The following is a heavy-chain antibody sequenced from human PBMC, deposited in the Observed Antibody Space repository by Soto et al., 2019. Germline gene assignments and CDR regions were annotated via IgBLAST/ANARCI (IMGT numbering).Heavy chain of an antibody. D-gene: IGHD6-19*01. J-gene: IGHJ6*02. CDR2: LYYSENT. CDR1: GGSIRSSSLF. CDR3: ARHGAGAYNSAWYESFYGMDV. Sequence: PSETLSLTCTVSGGSIRSSSLFWGWIRQPPGKGLEWIGSLYYSENTYYNPSLKSRVTISVDTSKNQFSLKLSSVTAADTAVYYCARHGAGAYNSAWYESFYGMDVWGQGTTVTVSS. V-gene: IGHV4-39*01.